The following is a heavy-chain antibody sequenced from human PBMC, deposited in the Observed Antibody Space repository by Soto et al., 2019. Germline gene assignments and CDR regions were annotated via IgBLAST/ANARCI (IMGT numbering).Heavy chain of an antibody. Sequence: QITLKESGPTLVKPTQTLTLTCTFSGFSLSTSGVGVVWIRQPPGKALEWLGIIYWDDDKRYRPSLKSRLTXTXDXXKNQGVLTMTTMDPVDTGTYYCAHNLVAGTSWFDPWGQGTLVTVSS. V-gene: IGHV2-5*02. CDR3: AHNLVAGTSWFDP. J-gene: IGHJ5*02. CDR1: GFSLSTSGVG. D-gene: IGHD6-19*01. CDR2: IYWDDDK.